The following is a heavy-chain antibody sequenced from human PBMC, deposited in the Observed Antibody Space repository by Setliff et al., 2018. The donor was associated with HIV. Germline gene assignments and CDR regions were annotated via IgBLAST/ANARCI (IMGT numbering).Heavy chain of an antibody. D-gene: IGHD6-13*01. Sequence: SETLSLTCTVSGGSISSSSYYWGWIRQPPGKGLEWIGHIYYSGSTNYNPSLKSRVTISVDTSKNQFSLKLSSVTAADTAVYYCARHGSSWYYFDYWGQGTLVTVSS. V-gene: IGHV4-61*05. J-gene: IGHJ4*02. CDR2: IYYSGST. CDR1: GGSISSSSYY. CDR3: ARHGSSWYYFDY.